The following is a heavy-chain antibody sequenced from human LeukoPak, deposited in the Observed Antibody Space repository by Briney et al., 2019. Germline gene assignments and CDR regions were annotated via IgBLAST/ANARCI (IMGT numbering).Heavy chain of an antibody. D-gene: IGHD2-15*01. CDR3: AKDYDPILVYYFDY. J-gene: IGHJ4*02. V-gene: IGHV3-30*18. CDR2: ISYDGSNK. CDR1: GFTFSSYG. Sequence: QPGRSLRLSWSASGFTFSSYGMHWVRQAPGKGLEWVAVISYDGSNKYYADSVKGRFTISRDNSKNTLYLQMNSMRAEDTAVYYCAKDYDPILVYYFDYWGQGTLVTVSS.